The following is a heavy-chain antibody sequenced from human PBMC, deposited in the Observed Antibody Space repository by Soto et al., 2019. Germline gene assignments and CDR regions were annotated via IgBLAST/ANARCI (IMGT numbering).Heavy chain of an antibody. D-gene: IGHD6-25*01. Sequence: PSETLSLTCAVSGYSISSGYYWGLIRQPPGKGLEWIGSIYHSGSTYYNPSLKSRVTISVDTSKNQFSLKLSSVTAADTAVYYCARKRIAAAGHFDYWGQGTLVTVSS. CDR2: IYHSGST. V-gene: IGHV4-38-2*01. CDR1: GYSISSGYY. J-gene: IGHJ4*02. CDR3: ARKRIAAAGHFDY.